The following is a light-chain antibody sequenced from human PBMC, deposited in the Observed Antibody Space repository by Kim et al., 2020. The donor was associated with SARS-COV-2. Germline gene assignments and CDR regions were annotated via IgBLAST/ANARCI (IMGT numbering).Light chain of an antibody. CDR2: SAS. V-gene: IGKV3-15*01. Sequence: LSPGERVTLSCRASQTVRSNLAWYQQKPGQTPRLLISSASTRATGVPDRFSGSGSGTEFTLTISSPQSEDFAVYYCQQYNNWPLTFGGGTKVDIK. J-gene: IGKJ4*01. CDR1: QTVRSN. CDR3: QQYNNWPLT.